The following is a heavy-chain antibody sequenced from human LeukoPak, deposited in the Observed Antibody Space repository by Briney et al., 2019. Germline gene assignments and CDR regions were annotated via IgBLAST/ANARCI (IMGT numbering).Heavy chain of an antibody. D-gene: IGHD6-19*01. V-gene: IGHV1-3*01. J-gene: IGHJ1*01. Sequence: ASVKVSCKASGYTFTSYAMHWVRQAPGQRLEWMGWINAGNGNTKYSQKFQGRVTITRDTSASTAYMELSSLRSEDTAVYYCARPYSSGWYVVYFQHWGQGTLVTASS. CDR3: ARPYSSGWYVVYFQH. CDR2: INAGNGNT. CDR1: GYTFTSYA.